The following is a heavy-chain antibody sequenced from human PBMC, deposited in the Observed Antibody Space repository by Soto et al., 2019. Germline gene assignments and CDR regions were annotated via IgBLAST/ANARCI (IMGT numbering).Heavy chain of an antibody. J-gene: IGHJ4*02. CDR2: IIPIFGTA. D-gene: IGHD4-17*01. CDR1: GGTFSSYA. Sequence: SVKVSCKASGGTFSSYAISWVRQAPGQGLEWMGGIIPIFGTANYAQKFQGRVTITADESTSTAYMELSSLRSEDTAVYYCATNPTDPRTQFDYWGQGTLVTVS. CDR3: ATNPTDPRTQFDY. V-gene: IGHV1-69*13.